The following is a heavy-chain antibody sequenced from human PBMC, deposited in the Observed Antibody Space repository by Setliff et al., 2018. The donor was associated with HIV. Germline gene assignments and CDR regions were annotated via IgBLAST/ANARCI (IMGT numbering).Heavy chain of an antibody. V-gene: IGHV1-2*02. CDR2: INVNNGAT. J-gene: IGHJ4*02. CDR1: GYTFTSHY. CDR3: ARNIDIHYDFWSAYDY. Sequence: GASVKVSCKASGYTFTSHYIHWVRQAPGQGLEWMGWINVNNGATNYAQKFQGRVSMTRDTSISTAYMELRSLTSDDPAVYYFARNIDIHYDFWSAYDYWGQGALVTVSS. D-gene: IGHD3-3*01.